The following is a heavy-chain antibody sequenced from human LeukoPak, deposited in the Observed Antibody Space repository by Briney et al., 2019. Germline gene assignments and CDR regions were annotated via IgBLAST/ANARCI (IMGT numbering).Heavy chain of an antibody. J-gene: IGHJ4*02. Sequence: SVKVSCKASGFTFTSSAVQWVRQARGQRLEWTGWIVVGSGNTNYAQKFQERVTITRDMSTSTAYMELSSLRSEDTAVYYCAADGTYYDILTGYYLQVPFDGWGQGTLVTVSS. CDR2: IVVGSGNT. D-gene: IGHD3-9*01. V-gene: IGHV1-58*01. CDR1: GFTFTSSA. CDR3: AADGTYYDILTGYYLQVPFDG.